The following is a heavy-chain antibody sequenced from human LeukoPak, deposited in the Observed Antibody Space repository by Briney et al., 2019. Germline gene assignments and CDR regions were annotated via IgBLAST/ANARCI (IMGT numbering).Heavy chain of an antibody. V-gene: IGHV1-69*04. CDR2: IIPILGIA. Sequence: SVKVSCKASGGTFSSYAISWARQAPGQGLEWMGRIIPILGIANYAQKFQGRVTITADKSTSTAYMELSSLRSEDTAVYYCARDPSHCSSTSCYKYYYYGMDVWGQGTTVTVSS. CDR1: GGTFSSYA. D-gene: IGHD2-2*02. CDR3: ARDPSHCSSTSCYKYYYYGMDV. J-gene: IGHJ6*02.